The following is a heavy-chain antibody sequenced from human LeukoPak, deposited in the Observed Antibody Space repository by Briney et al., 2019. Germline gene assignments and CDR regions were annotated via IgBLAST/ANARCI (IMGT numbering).Heavy chain of an antibody. CDR2: IYTSGST. CDR1: GGSISSYY. CDR3: ARGLGYCSSTSCYFIRGDAFDI. Sequence: SETLSLTCTVSGGSISSYYWSWIRQPPGKGLEWIGYIYTSGSTNYNPSLKSRVTISVDTSKNQFSLKLSSVTAADTAVYYCARGLGYCSSTSCYFIRGDAFDIWGQGTMVTVSS. J-gene: IGHJ3*02. D-gene: IGHD2-2*01. V-gene: IGHV4-4*09.